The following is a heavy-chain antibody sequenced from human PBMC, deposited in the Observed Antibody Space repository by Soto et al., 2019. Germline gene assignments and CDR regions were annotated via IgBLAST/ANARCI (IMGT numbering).Heavy chain of an antibody. CDR1: GGSISSDGNY. Sequence: QVQLQESGPGLVKSSQTLSLTCTVSGGSISSDGNYWSWIRQHPGKGLEWIGYIYYSGSTYYNPSLKSRGTISVDTSKNQFSLKLNSVTAADTAVYYCARARMVRGIIYYSGMDVWGQGTTVTVSS. CDR2: IYYSGST. V-gene: IGHV4-31*03. CDR3: ARARMVRGIIYYSGMDV. J-gene: IGHJ6*02. D-gene: IGHD3-10*01.